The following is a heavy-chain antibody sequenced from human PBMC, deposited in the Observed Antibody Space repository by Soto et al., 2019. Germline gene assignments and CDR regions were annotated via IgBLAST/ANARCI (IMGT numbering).Heavy chain of an antibody. V-gene: IGHV1-58*01. CDR3: AAEGYSSSYLPGDYYYGMDV. CDR1: GFTFTGSA. CDR2: IVVGSGNT. Sequence: EASVKVSCKASGFTFTGSAVQWVRQARGQRLEWIGWIVVGSGNTNYAQKFQERVTITRDMSTSTAYMELSSLRSEDTAVYYCAAEGYSSSYLPGDYYYGMDVWGQGTTVTVSS. D-gene: IGHD6-6*01. J-gene: IGHJ6*02.